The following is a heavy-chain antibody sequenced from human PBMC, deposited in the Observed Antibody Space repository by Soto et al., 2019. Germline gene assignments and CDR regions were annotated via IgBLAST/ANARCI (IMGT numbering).Heavy chain of an antibody. CDR1: GYTFNNYG. J-gene: IGHJ4*02. CDR2: ISGNNGNT. CDR3: ARDRTMLVARTALGY. V-gene: IGHV1-18*01. D-gene: IGHD3-22*01. Sequence: QVQLVQSGAEVKKPGASVKVSCKTSGYTFNNYGISWVRQAPGQGLEWMGWISGNNGNTNYAQKFQGRVTLTTETSTSTAYMELRSLRSDDAAVYYCARDRTMLVARTALGYWGQGTLFTVSS.